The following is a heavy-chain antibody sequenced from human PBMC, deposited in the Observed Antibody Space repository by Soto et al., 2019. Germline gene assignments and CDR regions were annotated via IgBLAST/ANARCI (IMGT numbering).Heavy chain of an antibody. CDR2: IKQDGSVR. D-gene: IGHD6-6*01. CDR3: ARGFSSSPNWLDP. Sequence: EVQLVESGGGLVQPGGSLRLSCVASGFTFRSSWMSWVRQAPGKGLEWVANIKQDGSVRYYVDSVKGRFTISRDNAMNSLYLQMNSLRAEDTAMYYCARGFSSSPNWLDPWGQGTLVTVSS. V-gene: IGHV3-7*03. J-gene: IGHJ5*02. CDR1: GFTFRSSW.